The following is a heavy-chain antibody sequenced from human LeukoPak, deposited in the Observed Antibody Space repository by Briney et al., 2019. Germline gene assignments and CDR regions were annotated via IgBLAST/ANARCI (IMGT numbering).Heavy chain of an antibody. Sequence: GGSLRLSCAASGFTFSYYSMNWVRQAPGKGLEWVSSIGSSSRHIYYADSVKGRFTISRDNSKNSLHLQMNSLRAEDTAVYYCARDQDSSSSGFDYWGQGTLVTVSS. CDR3: ARDQDSSSSGFDY. D-gene: IGHD6-6*01. CDR1: GFTFSYYS. V-gene: IGHV3-21*01. CDR2: IGSSSRHI. J-gene: IGHJ4*02.